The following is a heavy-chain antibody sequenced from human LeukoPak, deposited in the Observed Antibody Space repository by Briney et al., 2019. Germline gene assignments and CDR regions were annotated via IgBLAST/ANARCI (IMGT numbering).Heavy chain of an antibody. Sequence: ASVKVSCKASGYTFNGYYMHWVRQAPGQGLEWMGWINPISGGTHYTQKFQGRVTVTRDTSITTAYMELSSLRSDDTAVYYCARGGGLRSAVANWFDPWGPGTLVTVSS. V-gene: IGHV1-2*02. D-gene: IGHD4-23*01. CDR1: GYTFNGYY. CDR3: ARGGGLRSAVANWFDP. J-gene: IGHJ5*02. CDR2: INPISGGT.